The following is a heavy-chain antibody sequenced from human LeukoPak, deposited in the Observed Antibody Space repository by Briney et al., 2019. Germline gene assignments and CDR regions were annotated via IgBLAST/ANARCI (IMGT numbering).Heavy chain of an antibody. CDR3: AITYYYDSSGYRHDAFDI. D-gene: IGHD3-22*01. CDR2: IYYSGSI. Sequence: SETLSLTCTVSGGSISSSSYYWGWIRQPPGKGLEWIGSIYYSGSIYYNPSLKSRVTISVDTSKNQFSLKLSSVTAAATAVFYCAITYYYDSSGYRHDAFDIWGQGTMVTVSS. V-gene: IGHV4-39*01. CDR1: GGSISSSSYY. J-gene: IGHJ3*02.